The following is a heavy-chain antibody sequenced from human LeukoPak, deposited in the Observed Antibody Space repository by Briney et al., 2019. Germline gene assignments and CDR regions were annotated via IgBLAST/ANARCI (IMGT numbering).Heavy chain of an antibody. V-gene: IGHV3-21*01. CDR3: ARDSGVWFGELLYPYYFDY. Sequence: GGSLRLSCAASGFTFRSYSMNWVRQAPGKGLEWVSAIDPSSTYIYYADSVKGRFTISRDNAENSLYLQMHSLRAEDTAVYYCARDSGVWFGELLYPYYFDYWGQGTLVTVSS. D-gene: IGHD3-10*01. CDR2: IDPSSTYI. CDR1: GFTFRSYS. J-gene: IGHJ4*02.